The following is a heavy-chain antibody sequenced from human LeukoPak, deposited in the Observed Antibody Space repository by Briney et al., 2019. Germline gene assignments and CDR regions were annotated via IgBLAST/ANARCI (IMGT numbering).Heavy chain of an antibody. CDR1: GFTVSSNY. D-gene: IGHD5-24*01. CDR2: IYGGGNI. J-gene: IGHJ4*02. CDR3: ARGAGYNYPYYFDY. V-gene: IGHV3-53*01. Sequence: AGGSLRPSCAASGFTVSSNYMNWVRQAPGKGLEWVSVIYGGGNIYYADSVKGRFTISRDNSKNTLYLQMNSLRAEDTAVYYCARGAGYNYPYYFDYWGQGTLVTVSS.